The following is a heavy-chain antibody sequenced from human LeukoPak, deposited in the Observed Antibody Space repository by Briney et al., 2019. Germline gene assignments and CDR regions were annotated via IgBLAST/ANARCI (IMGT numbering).Heavy chain of an antibody. D-gene: IGHD6-19*01. CDR2: INPNSGGT. V-gene: IGHV1-2*06. CDR3: ASHQAVAGRDNYYYYYMDV. Sequence: ASVKVSCKASGYTFTGYYMHWVRQAPGQGLEWMGRINPNSGGTNYAQKFQGRVTMTRDTSTSTVYMELSSLRSEDTAVYYCASHQAVAGRDNYYYYYMDVWGKGTTVTVSS. CDR1: GYTFTGYY. J-gene: IGHJ6*03.